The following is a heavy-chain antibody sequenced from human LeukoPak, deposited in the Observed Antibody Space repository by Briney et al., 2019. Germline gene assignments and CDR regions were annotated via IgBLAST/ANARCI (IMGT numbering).Heavy chain of an antibody. V-gene: IGHV4-4*07. CDR3: ARDGTWSGSFSDY. CDR1: GGSIISYY. D-gene: IGHD1-26*01. Sequence: KPSETLSLTCTVSGGSIISYYWGWIRQPAGKGLEWIGRIYTSGTTNYNPSLKSRVTMSVDTSKNQFSLNLSSVTAADTAVYYCARDGTWSGSFSDYWGQGTLVTVSS. CDR2: IYTSGTT. J-gene: IGHJ4*02.